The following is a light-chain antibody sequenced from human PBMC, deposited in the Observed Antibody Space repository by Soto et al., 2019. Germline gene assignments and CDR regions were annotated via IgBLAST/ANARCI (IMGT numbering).Light chain of an antibody. CDR2: DAS. J-gene: IGKJ1*01. CDR1: QSVSNF. V-gene: IGKV3-11*01. Sequence: EIVLTQSPATLSLSPGERATLSCRASQSVSNFLAWYQQKPGQAPRLLISDASNRATGIPGRFSGSGSGTDFSITIRRLETKDIAVYYCQQRSNWPWTFGEGTKVEIK. CDR3: QQRSNWPWT.